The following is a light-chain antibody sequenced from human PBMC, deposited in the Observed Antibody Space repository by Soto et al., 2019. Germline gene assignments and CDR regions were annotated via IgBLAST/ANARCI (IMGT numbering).Light chain of an antibody. Sequence: QSALTQPASVSGSPGQSITISCTGTSSDVGDYNYVSWYQQHPGKAPKVMIYDVSNRPSGVSNRFSGSKSGNTASLTISGPQAEDEADYYCSSYTTSSTLVFGTGTKVTVL. CDR2: DVS. CDR3: SSYTTSSTLV. J-gene: IGLJ1*01. CDR1: SSDVGDYNY. V-gene: IGLV2-14*01.